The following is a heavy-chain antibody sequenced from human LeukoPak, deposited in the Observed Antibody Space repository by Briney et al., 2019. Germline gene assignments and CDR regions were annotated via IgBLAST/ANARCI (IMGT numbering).Heavy chain of an antibody. Sequence: GGSLRLSCAASGFTFSNYWMSWVRQAPGKGLEWVANIKQDGSDIYYVDSVKGRFTISRGNAKNSLYLQMNILRAEDTAVYYCTRSGTYLFDYWGQGTLVTVSS. CDR3: TRSGTYLFDY. D-gene: IGHD1-26*01. V-gene: IGHV3-7*01. CDR1: GFTFSNYW. CDR2: IKQDGSDI. J-gene: IGHJ4*02.